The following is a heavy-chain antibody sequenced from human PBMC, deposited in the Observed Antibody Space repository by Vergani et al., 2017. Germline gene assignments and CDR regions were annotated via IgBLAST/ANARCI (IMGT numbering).Heavy chain of an antibody. J-gene: IGHJ4*02. CDR2: ISGSGGST. Sequence: EVQLLESGGGLVKPGGSLRLSCAASGFTFSSYAMRWVRQAPGKGLEWVSAISGSGGSTYYADSVKGRFTISRDNSNNTLYLQMNSLRAEDTDVYYWAKDLNPTEQREPFDYWGQGTLVTVSS. V-gene: IGHV3-23*01. CDR1: GFTFSSYA. CDR3: AKDLNPTEQREPFDY. D-gene: IGHD6-25*01.